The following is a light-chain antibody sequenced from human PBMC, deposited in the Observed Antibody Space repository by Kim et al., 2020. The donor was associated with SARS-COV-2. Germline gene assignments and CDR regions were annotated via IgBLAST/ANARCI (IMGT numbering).Light chain of an antibody. Sequence: SSELTQDPAMSVALGQTVRITCRGDSLRSSYASWYQQRPGQAPVLVIYDENRRPSGIPDRISGSNSRHTTSLTITGAQAEDEADYYCNSRDTSGNHLIFGGGTQLTVL. CDR2: DEN. CDR1: SLRSSY. V-gene: IGLV3-19*01. J-gene: IGLJ2*01. CDR3: NSRDTSGNHLI.